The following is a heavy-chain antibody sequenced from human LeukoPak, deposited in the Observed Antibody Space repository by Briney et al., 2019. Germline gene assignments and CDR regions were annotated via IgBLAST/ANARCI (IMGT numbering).Heavy chain of an antibody. V-gene: IGHV1-46*01. J-gene: IGHJ4*02. CDR2: INPSGGRT. CDR3: ARDPKDNTSGYYYFDD. D-gene: IGHD3-22*01. Sequence: ASVKVSCKASGYTFTSYYMHWVRQAPGLGLEWMGVINPSGGRTSYAQKFRGRVTMTRDMSTSTDYMELSSLRSEDTAVYYCARDPKDNTSGYYYFDDWGQGTLVTVSS. CDR1: GYTFTSYY.